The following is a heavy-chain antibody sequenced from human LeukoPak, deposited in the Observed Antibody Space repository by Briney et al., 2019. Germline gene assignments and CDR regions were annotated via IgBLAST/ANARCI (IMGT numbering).Heavy chain of an antibody. CDR2: ISAYNGNT. V-gene: IGHV1-18*01. CDR3: ARALITIFGVGTRYNWFDP. D-gene: IGHD3-3*01. Sequence: ASVKVSCKASGYTFTSYGISWVRQAPGQGLEWMGWISAYNGNTNYAQKLQGRVTMTTDTSTSTAYMELRSLRSDDTAVYYCARALITIFGVGTRYNWFDPWGQGTLVTVSS. J-gene: IGHJ5*02. CDR1: GYTFTSYG.